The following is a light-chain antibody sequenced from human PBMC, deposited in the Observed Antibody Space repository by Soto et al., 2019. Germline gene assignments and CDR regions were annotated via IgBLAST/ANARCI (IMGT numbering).Light chain of an antibody. CDR1: QRLSSNS. Sequence: EIVLTQSQGTLSLSPGEGDALSCRASQRLSSNSLAWYQHQPGQAPRLLIYGASTKATGIPDRFSGSGSGTDFTLTISRREPEDFAVYYCQQYGSAPWTFGQGTRLEIK. CDR3: QQYGSAPWT. J-gene: IGKJ5*01. V-gene: IGKV3-20*01. CDR2: GAS.